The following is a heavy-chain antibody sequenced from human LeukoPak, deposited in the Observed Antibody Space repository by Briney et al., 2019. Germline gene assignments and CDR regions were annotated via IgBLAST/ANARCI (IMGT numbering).Heavy chain of an antibody. J-gene: IGHJ4*02. V-gene: IGHV3-53*01. CDR1: GFTVSSNY. CDR2: IYSGGST. CDR3: ARRLPTAWGADY. D-gene: IGHD7-27*01. Sequence: GGSLRLSCAASGFTVSSNYMSWVRQAPGKGLEWVSVIYSGGSTYYADSVKGRFTISRDNSKNTLYLQMNSLRAEDTAVYYCARRLPTAWGADYWGQGTLVTVS.